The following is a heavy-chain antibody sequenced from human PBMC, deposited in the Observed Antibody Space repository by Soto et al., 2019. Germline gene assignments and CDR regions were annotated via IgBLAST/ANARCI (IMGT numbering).Heavy chain of an antibody. D-gene: IGHD5-12*01. CDR1: GGTFGSYT. V-gene: IGHV1-69*02. CDR3: AAAVGYDYLGFDY. Sequence: QVQLVQSGAEVKKPGSSVKVSCKASGGTFGSYTISWVRQAPGQGLEWMGRIIPILGIANYAQKFQGRVTITADKSTSTAYMELSSLRSEDTAVYYCAAAVGYDYLGFDYWGQGTLVTVSS. J-gene: IGHJ4*02. CDR2: IIPILGIA.